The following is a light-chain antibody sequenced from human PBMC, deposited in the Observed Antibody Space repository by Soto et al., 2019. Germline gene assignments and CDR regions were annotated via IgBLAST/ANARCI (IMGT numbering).Light chain of an antibody. CDR3: QSYDSSLSAYV. CDR1: SSNIGADYD. V-gene: IGLV1-40*01. CDR2: GNS. J-gene: IGLJ1*01. Sequence: SVLTQPPSVSGAPGRRVTISCTGSSSNIGADYDVHWYQQLPGTAPKLLIYGNSNRPSGVPDRFSGSKSGTSASLAITGLQAEDEADYYCQSYDSSLSAYVFGTGTKLTVL.